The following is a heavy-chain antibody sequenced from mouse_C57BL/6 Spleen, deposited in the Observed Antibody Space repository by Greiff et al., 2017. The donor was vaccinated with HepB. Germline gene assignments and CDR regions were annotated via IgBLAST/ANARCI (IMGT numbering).Heavy chain of an antibody. Sequence: EVQLVESGGGLVKPGGSLKLSCAASGFTFSDYGMHWVRQAPEKGLEWVAYISSGSSTIYYADTVKGRFTISRDNAKTTLFLQMTSLRSEVTAMSYCAKGASPPPYWYFDVWGTGPTVSFSS. CDR1: GFTFSDYG. CDR3: AKGASPPPYWYFDV. D-gene: IGHD6-1*01. V-gene: IGHV5-17*01. CDR2: ISSGSSTI. J-gene: IGHJ1*03.